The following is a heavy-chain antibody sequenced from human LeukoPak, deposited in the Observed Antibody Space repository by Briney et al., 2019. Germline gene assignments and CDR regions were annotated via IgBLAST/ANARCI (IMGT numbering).Heavy chain of an antibody. D-gene: IGHD1-26*01. J-gene: IGHJ5*02. V-gene: IGHV3-21*01. Sequence: PGGSLRLSCAASGFTFSSYSMNWVRQAPGEGLEWVSSISSSSSYIYYADSVKGRFTISRDNAKNSLYLQMNSLRAEDTAVYYCARVLYYSGSYYNDHWGQGTLVTVSS. CDR3: ARVLYYSGSYYNDH. CDR1: GFTFSSYS. CDR2: ISSSSSYI.